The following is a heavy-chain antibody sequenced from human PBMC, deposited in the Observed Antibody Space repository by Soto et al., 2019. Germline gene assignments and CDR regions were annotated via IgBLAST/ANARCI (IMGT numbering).Heavy chain of an antibody. V-gene: IGHV3-66*01. Sequence: GGSLRLSCAASGFTVSSNYMSWVRQAPGKGLEWVSVIYSGGSTYYADSVKGRFTISRDNSKNTLYLQMNSLRAEDTAVYYCAREAEHGSGSYYPRAPFDYWGQGTLVTVSS. J-gene: IGHJ4*02. CDR3: AREAEHGSGSYYPRAPFDY. D-gene: IGHD3-10*01. CDR2: IYSGGST. CDR1: GFTVSSNY.